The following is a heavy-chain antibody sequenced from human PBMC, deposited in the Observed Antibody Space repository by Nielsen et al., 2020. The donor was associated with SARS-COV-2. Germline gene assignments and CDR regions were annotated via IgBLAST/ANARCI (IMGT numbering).Heavy chain of an antibody. CDR1: GFMFNSYA. D-gene: IGHD6-19*01. CDR2: ISFDGYSK. Sequence: GGSLRLSCAASGFMFNSYAMHWVRQAPGKGPEWVAFISFDGYSKHYADSVKGRSTISRDNSKSTLSLEMNSLRVEDTAVYYCARDAGITVAGSYFDFWGQGTLVTVSS. V-gene: IGHV3-30*04. CDR3: ARDAGITVAGSYFDF. J-gene: IGHJ4*02.